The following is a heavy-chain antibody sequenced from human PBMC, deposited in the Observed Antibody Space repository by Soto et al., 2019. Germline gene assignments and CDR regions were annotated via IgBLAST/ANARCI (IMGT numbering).Heavy chain of an antibody. CDR2: IYYSGST. Sequence: NPSETLSLTCTVSGGSISSGGYYWSWIRQHPGKGLEWIGYIYYSGSTYYNPSLKSRVTISVDTSKNQFSLKLSSVTAADTAVYNCATTVTTGNFYWFDPWGQGTLVTVSS. CDR1: GGSISSGGYY. CDR3: ATTVTTGNFYWFDP. J-gene: IGHJ5*02. D-gene: IGHD4-4*01. V-gene: IGHV4-31*03.